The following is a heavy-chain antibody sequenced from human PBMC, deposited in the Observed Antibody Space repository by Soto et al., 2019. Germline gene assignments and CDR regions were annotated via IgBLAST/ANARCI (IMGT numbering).Heavy chain of an antibody. V-gene: IGHV3-23*01. CDR1: GFTFSSYA. D-gene: IGHD2-15*01. CDR3: AKVGCSGGSCYSPVRAFDI. CDR2: ISGSGGST. J-gene: IGHJ3*02. Sequence: PGGSLRLSCAASGFTFSSYAMSWVRQAPGKGLEWVSAISGSGGSTYYADSVKGRFTISRDNSKNTLYLQMNSLRAEDTAVYYCAKVGCSGGSCYSPVRAFDIWGQGTMVTVSS.